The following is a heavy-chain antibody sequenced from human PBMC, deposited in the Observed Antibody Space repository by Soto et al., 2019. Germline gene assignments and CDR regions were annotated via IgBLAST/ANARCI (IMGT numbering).Heavy chain of an antibody. CDR2: ISGSGGST. Sequence: GGSLRLSCAASGFTFGTYAMNWVRQAPGKGLEWVSGISGSGGSTYYADSVKGRFTISRDNSKNTLYLQMNSLRADGTAVYYCAKDRSVDTRDWFDPWGQGTLVTVSS. V-gene: IGHV3-23*01. J-gene: IGHJ5*02. D-gene: IGHD5-18*01. CDR1: GFTFGTYA. CDR3: AKDRSVDTRDWFDP.